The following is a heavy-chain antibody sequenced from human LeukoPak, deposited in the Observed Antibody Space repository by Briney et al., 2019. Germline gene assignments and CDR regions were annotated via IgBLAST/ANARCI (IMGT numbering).Heavy chain of an antibody. D-gene: IGHD1-1*01. CDR1: GYRFTGYG. Sequence: ASVKVSCKASGYRFTGYGVSWVRQAPGQGLEWMGWISPYNGNIHYAQNLQGRLTMTTDTSTSTAYMELRSLRSDDTAVYYCARDRRDNWNGDAFDIWGQGTMVTVSS. J-gene: IGHJ3*02. CDR3: ARDRRDNWNGDAFDI. V-gene: IGHV1-18*01. CDR2: ISPYNGNI.